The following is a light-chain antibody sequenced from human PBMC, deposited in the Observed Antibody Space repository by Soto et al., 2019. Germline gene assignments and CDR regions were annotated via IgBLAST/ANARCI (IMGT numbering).Light chain of an antibody. J-gene: IGKJ2*01. CDR2: GAS. V-gene: IGKV3D-15*01. Sequence: EIVMTQSPATLSVSPGERATLSCRASQSVNIYLAWYQQKPGQAPRLLIFGASSRATGIPARFSGSGSGTEFNLTISSLQSEDFGVYYCQQFGSSIPHTFGQGTKLEIK. CDR1: QSVNIY. CDR3: QQFGSSIPHT.